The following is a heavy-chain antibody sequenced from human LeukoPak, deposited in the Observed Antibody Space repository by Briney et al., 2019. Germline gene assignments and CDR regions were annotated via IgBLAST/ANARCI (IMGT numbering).Heavy chain of an antibody. CDR2: IYYSGST. J-gene: IGHJ5*02. CDR1: GGSISSSSYY. CDR3: ARHRLPSGSFGWFDP. D-gene: IGHD3-10*01. Sequence: SETLSLTCTVSGGSISSSSYYWGWIRQPPGKGLERIGSIYYSGSTYYNPSLKSRVTISVDTSKNQFSLKLSSVTAADTAVYYCARHRLPSGSFGWFDPWGQGTLVTVSS. V-gene: IGHV4-39*01.